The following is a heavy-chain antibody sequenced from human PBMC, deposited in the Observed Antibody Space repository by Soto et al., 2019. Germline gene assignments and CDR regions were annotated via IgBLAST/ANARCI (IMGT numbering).Heavy chain of an antibody. V-gene: IGHV3-21*01. CDR2: ISSSSSYI. J-gene: IGHJ4*02. D-gene: IGHD4-17*01. Sequence: PGWSMRLSCAASGLTFSSYTMNWVRQAPGKGLEWVSSISSSSSYIQYADSVKGRFTISRDNAKNSLYLQMNSLRAEDTAVYYSASHYVERKHDWGQGTLVTVSS. CDR1: GLTFSSYT. CDR3: ASHYVERKHD.